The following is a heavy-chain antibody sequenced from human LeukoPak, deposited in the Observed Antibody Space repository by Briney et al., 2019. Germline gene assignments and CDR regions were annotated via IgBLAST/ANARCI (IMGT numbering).Heavy chain of an antibody. J-gene: IGHJ3*02. CDR2: INPNSGVT. V-gene: IGHV1-2*02. CDR3: ARLPDILTAFDI. D-gene: IGHD3-9*01. CDR1: GYTFTGYY. Sequence: ASVKVSCKASGYTFTGYYMHWERQAPGRGLEWMGWINPNSGVTNYAQKFQGRVTMTRDTSISTAYMELSRLRSDDTAVYYCARLPDILTAFDIWGQGTMVTVSS.